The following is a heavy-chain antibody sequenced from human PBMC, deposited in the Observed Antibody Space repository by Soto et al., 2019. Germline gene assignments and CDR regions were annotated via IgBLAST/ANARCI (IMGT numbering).Heavy chain of an antibody. J-gene: IGHJ6*03. Sequence: GVSVKACWKASGYTYTSYAIHWVRQDPGQRLEWMGWINAGNGNTKYSQKFQGRVTITRDTSASTAYMELSSLRSEDTAVYYCARDMLGAAGYYSYYYMDVWCKGTTVTVS. D-gene: IGHD3-10*02. CDR1: GYTYTSYA. CDR2: INAGNGNT. CDR3: ARDMLGAAGYYSYYYMDV. V-gene: IGHV1-3*01.